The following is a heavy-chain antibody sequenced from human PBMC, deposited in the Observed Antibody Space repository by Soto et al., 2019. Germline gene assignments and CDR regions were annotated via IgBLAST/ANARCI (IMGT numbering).Heavy chain of an antibody. D-gene: IGHD2-21*01. CDR3: ASDHLVLHY. CDR2: IKEDGSDI. CDR1: GFPFRNYW. Sequence: GGSLRLSCAASGFPFRNYWMSWVRQAPGKGLEWVANIKEDGSDIYYLDSLKGRFTISRDNAKNSLYLQMNSLRAEDTAMYYCASDHLVLHYWGQGTLVPVAS. V-gene: IGHV3-7*01. J-gene: IGHJ4*02.